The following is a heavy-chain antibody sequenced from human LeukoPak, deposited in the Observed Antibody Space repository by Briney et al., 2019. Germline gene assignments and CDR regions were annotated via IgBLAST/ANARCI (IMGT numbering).Heavy chain of an antibody. J-gene: IGHJ3*02. CDR2: INHSGST. CDR3: ARGAPTYYDSSGYYRGAFDI. D-gene: IGHD3-22*01. Sequence: SETLSLTCAVYGGSFSGYYWSWIRQPPGKGLEWIGEINHSGSTNYNPSLKSRVTISVDTSKNQFSLKLSSVTAADTAVYYCARGAPTYYDSSGYYRGAFDIWGQGTMVTVSS. V-gene: IGHV4-34*01. CDR1: GGSFSGYY.